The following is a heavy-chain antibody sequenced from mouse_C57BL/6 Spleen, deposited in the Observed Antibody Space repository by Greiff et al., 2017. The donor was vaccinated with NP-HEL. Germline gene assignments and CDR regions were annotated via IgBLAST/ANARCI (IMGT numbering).Heavy chain of an antibody. V-gene: IGHV1-22*01. D-gene: IGHD1-1*01. CDR1: GYTFTDYN. CDR3: ARSIYGAGYFDV. J-gene: IGHJ1*03. CDR2: INPNNGGT. Sequence: EVQLQQSGPELVKPGASVKMSCKASGYTFTDYNMHWVKQSHGKSLEWIGYINPNNGGTSYNQKFKGKATLTVNKSSSTAYMELRSLTSEDSAVYYCARSIYGAGYFDVWGTGTTVTVSS.